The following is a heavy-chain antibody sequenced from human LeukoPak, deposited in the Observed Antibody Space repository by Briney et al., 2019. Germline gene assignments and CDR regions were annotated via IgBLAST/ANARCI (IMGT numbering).Heavy chain of an antibody. CDR1: GFTFSSYA. Sequence: GGSLRLSCAASGFTFSSYAMSWVRQAPGKGLEWVSGISGSGDSTWYADSVKGRFTISRDNSKNTLYLQTNSLRAEDTAVYYCAKAAASFYYFDYWGQGTLVTVSS. CDR2: ISGSGDST. D-gene: IGHD6-13*01. J-gene: IGHJ4*02. V-gene: IGHV3-23*01. CDR3: AKAAASFYYFDY.